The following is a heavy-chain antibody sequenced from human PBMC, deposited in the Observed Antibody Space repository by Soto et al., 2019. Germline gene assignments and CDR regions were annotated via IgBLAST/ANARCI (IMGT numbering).Heavy chain of an antibody. CDR2: IYYSWST. CDR3: ARTPYFVGSQYPYGMDV. CDR1: GGSISSGDYY. V-gene: IGHV4-30-4*01. J-gene: IGHJ6*02. Sequence: QVQLQESGPGLVKPSQTLSLTCTVSGGSISSGDYYWRWIRQPPGKGLEWIGYIYYSWSTYYNPALNNRVTISVDTSKNHVSLKLSSVTAADTSVYYCARTPYFVGSQYPYGMDVWGQGATVTGSS. D-gene: IGHD3-10*01.